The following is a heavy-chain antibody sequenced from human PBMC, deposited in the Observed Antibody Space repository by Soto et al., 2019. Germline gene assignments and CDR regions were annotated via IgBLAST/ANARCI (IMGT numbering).Heavy chain of an antibody. CDR3: ARTAAAGKYYYGVDV. CDR1: GYSFTSYW. J-gene: IGHJ6*02. D-gene: IGHD6-13*01. Sequence: PGESLKISCKGSGYSFTSYWIGWVRQMPGKGLKWMGIIYPGNSNTRNSPSFQGQVTISADKSISTAYLQWSSLKASDTAMYYCARTAAAGKYYYGVDVWGQGTTVTVSS. V-gene: IGHV5-51*01. CDR2: IYPGNSNT.